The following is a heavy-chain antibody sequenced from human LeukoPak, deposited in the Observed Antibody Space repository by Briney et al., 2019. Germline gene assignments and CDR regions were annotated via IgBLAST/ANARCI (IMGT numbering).Heavy chain of an antibody. Sequence: SETPSLTCTVSGGSINNVDAYWAWIRQPPGEGLEWIGSVYFNGATYYNPSLKSRLTMSVDTSKNQFSLKLTSVTAADTAVYYCAGPSGVYGDFGYWGQGTLVTVSS. V-gene: IGHV4-39*05. CDR2: VYFNGAT. CDR1: GGSINNVDAY. CDR3: AGPSGVYGDFGY. J-gene: IGHJ4*02. D-gene: IGHD4-17*01.